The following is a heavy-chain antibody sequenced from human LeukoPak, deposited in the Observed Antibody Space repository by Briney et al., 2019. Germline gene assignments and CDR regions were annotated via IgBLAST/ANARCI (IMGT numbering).Heavy chain of an antibody. D-gene: IGHD6-19*01. CDR3: ARVGSEAVAGTGQYYFDY. Sequence: SETLSLTCTVSSDSISGFYWSWIRQPPGKGLEWIAYIHSSGSTNYNPSLKSRVTISVETSKNQFSLKLTSVTAADTAVYYCARVGSEAVAGTGQYYFDYWGQGTLVTVSS. V-gene: IGHV4-59*01. J-gene: IGHJ4*02. CDR2: IHSSGST. CDR1: SDSISGFY.